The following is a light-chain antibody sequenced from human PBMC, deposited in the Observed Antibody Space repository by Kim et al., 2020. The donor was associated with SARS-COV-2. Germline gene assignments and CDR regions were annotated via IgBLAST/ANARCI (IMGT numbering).Light chain of an antibody. V-gene: IGLV6-57*03. CDR2: EDN. J-gene: IGLJ2*01. Sequence: ESPGKTVTISCTRSSGRIASNFVQWYQQRPGSAPTSVIYEDNQRPSWVPDRFSGSIDDSSNSASLTISGLKTEDEADYYCQSGRLFGGGTQLNVL. CDR3: QSGRL. CDR1: SGRIASNF.